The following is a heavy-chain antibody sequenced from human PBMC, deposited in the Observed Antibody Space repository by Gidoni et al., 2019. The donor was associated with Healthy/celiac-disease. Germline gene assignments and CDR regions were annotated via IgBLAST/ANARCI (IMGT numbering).Heavy chain of an antibody. CDR1: GFTFSSYA. CDR2: ISGSGGST. D-gene: IGHD2-21*02. Sequence: EVQLLESGGGLVQPGGYLRLYCAASGFTFSSYAMSWVRQAPGKGVEWVSAISGSGGSTYYADSVTGRFTISRDNSKNTLYLQMNSLRAEDTAVYYCAKSVVTAAYYYYGMDVWGQGTTVTVSS. J-gene: IGHJ6*02. V-gene: IGHV3-23*01. CDR3: AKSVVTAAYYYYGMDV.